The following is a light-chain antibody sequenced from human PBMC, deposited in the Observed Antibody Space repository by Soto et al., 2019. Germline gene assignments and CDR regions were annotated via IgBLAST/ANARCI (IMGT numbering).Light chain of an antibody. CDR2: GAS. CDR3: QQYGSSRWT. CDR1: QSVSSSY. Sequence: EIVLTQSPGTLSLSPGERATLSCRASQSVSSSYLAWYQQQPGQAPRLLIYGASSRDTGIPDRFSGSGSATDFTLTISRLEPEDFAVYYCQQYGSSRWTFGQGTKVEIK. V-gene: IGKV3-20*01. J-gene: IGKJ1*01.